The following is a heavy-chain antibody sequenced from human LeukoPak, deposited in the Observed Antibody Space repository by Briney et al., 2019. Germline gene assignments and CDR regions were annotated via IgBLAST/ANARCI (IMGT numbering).Heavy chain of an antibody. V-gene: IGHV4-59*01. CDR3: ARDGIYQGHRYFDY. D-gene: IGHD3-16*02. CDR2: IYYSGST. J-gene: IGHJ4*02. Sequence: PSETLSLTCTVSGGSISSYYRGWIRQPPGKGLEWIGYIYYSGSTNYNPSLKSRVTISVDTSKNQFSLKLSSVTAADTAVYYCARDGIYQGHRYFDYWGQGTLVTVSS. CDR1: GGSISSYY.